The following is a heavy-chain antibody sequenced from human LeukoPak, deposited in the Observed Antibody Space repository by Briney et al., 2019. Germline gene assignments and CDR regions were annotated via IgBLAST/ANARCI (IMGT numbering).Heavy chain of an antibody. CDR2: INYSGST. CDR3: ARSGYDDPFYFDY. Sequence: SETLSLTCTVSGASISSYYWCWIRQPPGKGLEWIGYINYSGSTNYNPSLKSRVTISVDTSKNQFSLKRSSVTAADTAVYYCARSGYDDPFYFDYWGQGTLVTVSS. D-gene: IGHD5-12*01. V-gene: IGHV4-59*01. J-gene: IGHJ4*02. CDR1: GASISSYY.